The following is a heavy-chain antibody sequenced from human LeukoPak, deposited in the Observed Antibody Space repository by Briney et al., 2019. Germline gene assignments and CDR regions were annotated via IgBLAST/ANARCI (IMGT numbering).Heavy chain of an antibody. V-gene: IGHV3-7*01. CDR2: INPAGSET. J-gene: IGHJ4*02. D-gene: IGHD2-15*01. CDR3: ARFGYVAAVDV. Sequence: GGSLRLSCAASGFYFSAYWMTWVRQAPGTGLEWVANINPAGSETYYVDPVKGRFSISRDNAKNLVYLQMNSLRAEDTAVYHCARFGYVAAVDVWGQGTPVTVSS. CDR1: GFYFSAYW.